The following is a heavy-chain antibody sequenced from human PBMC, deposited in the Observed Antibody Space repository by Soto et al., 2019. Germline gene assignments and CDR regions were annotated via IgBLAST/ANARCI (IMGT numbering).Heavy chain of an antibody. CDR3: ARDSPAIDY. Sequence: EVQLVESGGGLVQPGGSLRLSCAASGFTFSSYCMSWVRQAPGKGLEWVSFICISSRAIYYADSVKGRFTIARDNAQNSLYLQMNSLSAEDTAVYYFARDSPAIDYWGQGTLVTVSS. V-gene: IGHV3-48*01. J-gene: IGHJ4*02. CDR1: GFTFSSYC. CDR2: ICISSRAI.